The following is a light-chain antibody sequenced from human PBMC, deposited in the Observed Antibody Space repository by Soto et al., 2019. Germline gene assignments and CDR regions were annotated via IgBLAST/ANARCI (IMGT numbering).Light chain of an antibody. Sequence: QSVLTQPPSVSGAPGQKVTIPCTGSSSNIGAGYDVHWYQHLPGTAPKLLMYGNTNRPSGVPDRFSGSKSGTSAFLAITGLQAEDEADYYCQSYDSSLSVGVFGGGTKVTVL. CDR3: QSYDSSLSVGV. J-gene: IGLJ2*01. CDR2: GNT. V-gene: IGLV1-40*01. CDR1: SSNIGAGYD.